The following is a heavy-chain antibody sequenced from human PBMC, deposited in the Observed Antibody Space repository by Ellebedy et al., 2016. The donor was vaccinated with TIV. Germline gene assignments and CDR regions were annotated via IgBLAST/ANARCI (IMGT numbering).Heavy chain of an antibody. CDR3: ARHLDCSSTSCYMAVGDY. J-gene: IGHJ4*02. V-gene: IGHV5-10-1*01. CDR2: IDHSDSYT. D-gene: IGHD2-2*02. CDR1: GYSFTSYW. Sequence: GESLKISXKGSGYSFTSYWISWVRQMPGKGLEWMGRIDHSDSYTNYSPSFQGHVTISADKSISTAYLQWSSLKASDTAMYYCARHLDCSSTSCYMAVGDYWGQGTLVTVSS.